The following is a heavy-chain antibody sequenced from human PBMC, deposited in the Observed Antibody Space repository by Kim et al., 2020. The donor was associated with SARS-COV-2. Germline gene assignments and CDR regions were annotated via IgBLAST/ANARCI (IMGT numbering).Heavy chain of an antibody. CDR3: ARRSSGWYRGGNWFDP. D-gene: IGHD6-19*01. CDR2: IYYSGST. J-gene: IGHJ5*02. Sequence: SETLSLTCTVSGGSISSSSYYWGWIRQPPGKGLEWIGSIYYSGSTYYNPSLKSRVTISVDTSKNQFSLKLSSVTAADTAVYYCARRSSGWYRGGNWFDPWGQGTLVTVSS. V-gene: IGHV4-39*01. CDR1: GGSISSSSYY.